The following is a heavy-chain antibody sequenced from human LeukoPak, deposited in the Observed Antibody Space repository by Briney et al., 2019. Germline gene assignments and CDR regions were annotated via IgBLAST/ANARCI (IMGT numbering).Heavy chain of an antibody. V-gene: IGHV4-38-2*02. CDR2: INHSGST. D-gene: IGHD3-22*01. CDR1: GYSISSGFY. Sequence: SETLSLTCTVSGYSISSGFYWGWIRQPPGKGLEWIGEINHSGSTNYNPSLKSRVTISVDTSKNQFSLKLSSVTAADTAVYYCARASFIDDSSGYHNPLFDYWGQGTLVTVSS. J-gene: IGHJ4*02. CDR3: ARASFIDDSSGYHNPLFDY.